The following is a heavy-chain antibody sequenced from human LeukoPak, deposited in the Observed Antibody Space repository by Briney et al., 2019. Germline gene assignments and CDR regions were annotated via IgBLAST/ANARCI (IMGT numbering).Heavy chain of an antibody. CDR3: ARARERPKQPPDY. CDR1: GFTFDDYA. Sequence: HTGGSLRLSCAASGFTFDDYAMHWVRQAPGKGLEWVSGITWSSGTLDYADSVKGRFTISRDNSKNTLYLQMNSLRAEDTAVYYCARARERPKQPPDYWGQGTLVTVSS. J-gene: IGHJ4*02. CDR2: ITWSSGTL. D-gene: IGHD6-13*01. V-gene: IGHV3-9*01.